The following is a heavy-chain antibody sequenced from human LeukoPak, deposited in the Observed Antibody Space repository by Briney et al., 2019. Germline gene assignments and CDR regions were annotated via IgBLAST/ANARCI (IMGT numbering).Heavy chain of an antibody. CDR3: ANARGIVGAAPFDY. CDR1: GFTFSSYG. V-gene: IGHV3-30*02. Sequence: PGGSLRLSCAASGFTFSSYGMHWVRQAPGKGLEWVAVIWYDGSNKYYADSVKGRFTISRDNSKNTLYLQMNNLRAEDTAVYYCANARGIVGAAPFDYWGQGTLVTVSS. CDR2: IWYDGSNK. D-gene: IGHD1-26*01. J-gene: IGHJ4*02.